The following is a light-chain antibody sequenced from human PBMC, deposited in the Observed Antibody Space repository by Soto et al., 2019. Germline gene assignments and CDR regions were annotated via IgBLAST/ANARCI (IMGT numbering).Light chain of an antibody. CDR3: QQYNNWPRT. CDR1: QSINTN. V-gene: IGKV3-15*01. J-gene: IGKJ1*01. Sequence: EIMMTQSPATLSVSPGERATLSCRASQSINTNLAWYQQKPGQAPRLLVYGASARDTGVPARFTGSGSGTEFTLTISSLQSEDFAVYYCQQYNNWPRTFGQGTKVDIK. CDR2: GAS.